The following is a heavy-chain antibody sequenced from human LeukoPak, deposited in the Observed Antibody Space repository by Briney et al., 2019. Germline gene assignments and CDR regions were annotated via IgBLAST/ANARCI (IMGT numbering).Heavy chain of an antibody. CDR3: ARANTYDSNYYYGMDV. Sequence: PGRSLRLSCAASGFTFSSYGIHWVRQAPGKGLEWVAVIWYDGSNKYYADSVKGRFTISRDNSKNTLYLQMNSLRAEDTAVYYCARANTYDSNYYYGMDVWGQGTTVTVSS. CDR2: IWYDGSNK. CDR1: GFTFSSYG. J-gene: IGHJ6*02. V-gene: IGHV3-33*01. D-gene: IGHD5-12*01.